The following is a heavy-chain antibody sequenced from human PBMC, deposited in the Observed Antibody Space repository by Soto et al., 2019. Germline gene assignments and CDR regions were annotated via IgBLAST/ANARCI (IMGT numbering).Heavy chain of an antibody. CDR2: ISYDGSNK. CDR3: AKDRSGLRLGELSPHDY. D-gene: IGHD3-16*02. J-gene: IGHJ4*02. CDR1: GFTFSSYG. V-gene: IGHV3-30*18. Sequence: GGSLRLSCAASGFTFSSYGMHWVRQAPGKGLEWVAVISYDGSNKYYADSVKGRFTISRDNSKNTLYLQMNSLRAEDTAVYYCAKDRSGLRLGELSPHDYWGQGTLVTVSS.